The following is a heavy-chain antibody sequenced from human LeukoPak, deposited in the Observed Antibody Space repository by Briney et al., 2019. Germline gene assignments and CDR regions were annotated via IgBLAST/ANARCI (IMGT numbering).Heavy chain of an antibody. J-gene: IGHJ4*02. V-gene: IGHV5-51*01. CDR1: GYTFTSYW. Sequence: GESLKISCKGGGYTFTSYWSGWWRQMPGKGLKWMGIIYPGDSDARYSPSFQGQVTISADKSISTAYLQWSSLKASDTAMYYCARRRDLYSGSYYPFDYWGQGTLVTVSS. D-gene: IGHD1-26*01. CDR3: ARRRDLYSGSYYPFDY. CDR2: IYPGDSDA.